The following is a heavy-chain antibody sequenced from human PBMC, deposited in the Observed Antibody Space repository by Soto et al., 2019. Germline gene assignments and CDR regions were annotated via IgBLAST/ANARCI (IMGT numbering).Heavy chain of an antibody. CDR2: IIPILGTS. CDR1: GGTFSSYT. Sequence: ASVKVSCKASGGTFSSYTFSWVRQAPGQGLEWMGRIIPILGTSDYAQKFQGRVTIIADKSTSATYMELSSLRSEDTAVYYCARDHLFDSFDIWGQGTMVTVSS. CDR3: ARDHLFDSFDI. V-gene: IGHV1-69*08. J-gene: IGHJ3*02.